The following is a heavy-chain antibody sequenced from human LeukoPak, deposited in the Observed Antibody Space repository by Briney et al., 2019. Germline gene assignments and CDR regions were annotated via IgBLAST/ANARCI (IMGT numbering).Heavy chain of an antibody. V-gene: IGHV1-18*01. CDR1: GYTFTSYG. CDR2: ISAYNGNT. Sequence: GASVKVSCKASGYTFTSYGIRWVRQAPGQGLEWMGWISAYNGNTNYAQKLQGRVTMTTDTSTSTAYMELTSLRSDDTAVYYCARQLVVVDPAAFDIWGQGTMVTVSS. CDR3: ARQLVVVDPAAFDI. J-gene: IGHJ3*02. D-gene: IGHD3-22*01.